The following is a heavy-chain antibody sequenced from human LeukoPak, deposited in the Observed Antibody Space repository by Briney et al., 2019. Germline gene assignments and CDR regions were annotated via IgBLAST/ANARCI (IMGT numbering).Heavy chain of an antibody. J-gene: IGHJ4*02. V-gene: IGHV3-23*01. Sequence: PGGSLRLSCAASGFTFSSYAMSWVRQAPGKGLEWVSAISGSGGSTYYADSVKGRFTISRDNSKNTLYLQVNSLRAEDTAVYYCAKAQVGATTLFDYWGQGTLVTVSS. CDR2: ISGSGGST. D-gene: IGHD1-26*01. CDR1: GFTFSSYA. CDR3: AKAQVGATTLFDY.